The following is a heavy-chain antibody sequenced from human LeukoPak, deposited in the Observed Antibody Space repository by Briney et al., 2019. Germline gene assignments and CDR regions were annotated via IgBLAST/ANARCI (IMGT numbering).Heavy chain of an antibody. J-gene: IGHJ6*02. D-gene: IGHD3-10*01. CDR1: GFTFSNAW. V-gene: IGHV3-15*01. Sequence: GGSLRLSCAASGFTFSNAWMSCVRHAPGKGLECVGRIKSKTDGGTRDYSAPVKHRFTISRDDSKNTLYLQMNSLKTEDTAVYYCSLVRGDHIGYYYYGMDVWGQGTTVTVSS. CDR3: SLVRGDHIGYYYYGMDV. CDR2: IKSKTDGGTR.